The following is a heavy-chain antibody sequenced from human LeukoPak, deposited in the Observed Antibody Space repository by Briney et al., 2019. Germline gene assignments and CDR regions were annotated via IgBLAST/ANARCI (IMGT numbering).Heavy chain of an antibody. CDR3: ARGPDIVVVPAARPVYYYYYGMDV. V-gene: IGHV4-4*07. D-gene: IGHD2-2*01. CDR1: GGSISSYY. Sequence: SETLSLTCTVSGGSISSYYWSWIRQPAGKGLEWIGRIYTSGSTNYNPSLKSRVTMSVDTSKNQFSLKLSSVTAADTAVYYCARGPDIVVVPAARPVYYYYYGMDVWGQGTTVTVS. J-gene: IGHJ6*02. CDR2: IYTSGST.